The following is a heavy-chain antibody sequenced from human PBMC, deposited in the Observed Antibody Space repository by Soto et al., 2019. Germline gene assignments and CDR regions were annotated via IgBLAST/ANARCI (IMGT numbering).Heavy chain of an antibody. CDR3: ARDRRLITMVRGVSLWFDP. CDR2: INDSGST. Sequence: SETLSLTCAVEGGSFNDDYWSWIRQPPGKGLEWIGEINDSGSTKYNPSLKSRVTISVDTSKNQFSLNLNSVTAADTAVYYCARDRRLITMVRGVSLWFDPWGQGTLVTVSS. D-gene: IGHD3-10*01. J-gene: IGHJ5*02. V-gene: IGHV4-34*01. CDR1: GGSFNDDY.